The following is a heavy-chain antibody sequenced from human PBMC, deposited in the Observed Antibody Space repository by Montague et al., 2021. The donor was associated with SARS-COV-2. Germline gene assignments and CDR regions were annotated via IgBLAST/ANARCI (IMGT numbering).Heavy chain of an antibody. CDR2: IYYTGET. V-gene: IGHV4-59*01. CDR3: ARFWSGYVDK. Sequence: SETLSLTCSFSGGSIRSYYWSWIRPPPGKPLEWLGYIYYTGETTXXPSLKSRVTISVDTSRSQFSLRLTSVTAADTAVYFCARFWSGYVDKWSQGTLVTVSS. CDR1: GGSIRSYY. D-gene: IGHD3-3*01. J-gene: IGHJ4*02.